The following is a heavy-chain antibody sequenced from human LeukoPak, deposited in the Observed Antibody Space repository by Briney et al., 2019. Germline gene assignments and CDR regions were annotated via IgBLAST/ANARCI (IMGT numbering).Heavy chain of an antibody. Sequence: PGGSLRLSCAASGFTFSSYEMNWVRQAPGKGLEWVSSISSSSSYVYYADSVKGRFTISRDNAKNSLYLQMNSLRAEDTAVYYCARVYSYGNDYWGQGTLVTISS. CDR1: GFTFSSYE. D-gene: IGHD5-18*01. V-gene: IGHV3-21*01. CDR3: ARVYSYGNDY. J-gene: IGHJ4*02. CDR2: ISSSSSYV.